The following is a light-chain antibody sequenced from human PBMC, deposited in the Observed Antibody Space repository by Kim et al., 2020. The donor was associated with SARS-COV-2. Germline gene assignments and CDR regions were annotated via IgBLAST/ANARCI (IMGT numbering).Light chain of an antibody. J-gene: IGKJ1*01. Sequence: ASLGDTVTPTCRATLRIWKDLSWYQQKPGKAPITLCNDVSRLQSGGPSRFSGSGSGTDFSLSINSLQPVMFATFISQQTYSVPRTFGPRTKVDI. V-gene: IGKV1-39*01. CDR3: QQTYSVPRT. CDR2: DVS. CDR1: LRIWKD.